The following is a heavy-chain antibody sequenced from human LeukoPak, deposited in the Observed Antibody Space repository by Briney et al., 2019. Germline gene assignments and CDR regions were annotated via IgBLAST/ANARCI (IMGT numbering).Heavy chain of an antibody. Sequence: GGSLRLSCAASGFTFSSYAMSWVRQAPGKGLEWVSAISGSGGSTYYADSVKGRFTISRDNSKNTLYLQMNSLRAEDTAVYYCAKDSETNYSVLRYFDFPGNGMDVWGQGTTVTVSS. CDR1: GFTFSSYA. J-gene: IGHJ6*02. CDR2: ISGSGGST. V-gene: IGHV3-23*01. D-gene: IGHD3-9*01. CDR3: AKDSETNYSVLRYFDFPGNGMDV.